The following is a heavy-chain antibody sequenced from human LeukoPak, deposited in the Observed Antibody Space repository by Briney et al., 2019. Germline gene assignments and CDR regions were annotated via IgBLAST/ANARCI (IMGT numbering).Heavy chain of an antibody. J-gene: IGHJ4*02. CDR2: IKQDGSEK. CDR3: ARADYDFWSGYYTFDY. CDR1: GFTFSSYW. V-gene: IGHV3-7*01. D-gene: IGHD3-3*01. Sequence: PGGSLRLSCAASGFTFSSYWMSWVRQAPGEGLEWVANIKQDGSEKYYVDSVKGRFTISRDNAKNSLYLQMNSLRAEDTAVYYCARADYDFWSGYYTFDYWGQGTLVTVSS.